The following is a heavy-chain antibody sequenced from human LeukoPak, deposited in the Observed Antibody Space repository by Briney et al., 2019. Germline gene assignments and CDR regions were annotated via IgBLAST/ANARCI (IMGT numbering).Heavy chain of an antibody. V-gene: IGHV3-30*18. CDR3: AKVGGWLQSFSIFESLGYYMDV. CDR2: ISYDGSNK. J-gene: IGHJ6*03. D-gene: IGHD5-24*01. CDR1: GFTFSSYG. Sequence: GGSLRLSCAASGFTFSSYGMHWVRQAPGKGLEWVAVISYDGSNKYYADSVKGRFTISRDNPKNTLYLQMNSLRAEDTAVYYCAKVGGWLQSFSIFESLGYYMDVWGKGTTVTVSS.